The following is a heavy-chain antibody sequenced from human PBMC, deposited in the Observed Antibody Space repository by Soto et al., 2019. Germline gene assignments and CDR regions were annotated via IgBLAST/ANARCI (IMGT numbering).Heavy chain of an antibody. D-gene: IGHD3-10*01. Sequence: QVQLQESGPGLVKPSETLSLTCTVSGGSISSYYWSWIRQPPGKGLEWIGYIYYSGSTNYNPSLKSRVTISVDTSKNQFSLKLSSVTAADTAVYYCARSAYYYGSGTIDAFDIWAKGQWSPSLQ. CDR2: IYYSGST. CDR3: ARSAYYYGSGTIDAFDI. J-gene: IGHJ3*02. V-gene: IGHV4-59*01. CDR1: GGSISSYY.